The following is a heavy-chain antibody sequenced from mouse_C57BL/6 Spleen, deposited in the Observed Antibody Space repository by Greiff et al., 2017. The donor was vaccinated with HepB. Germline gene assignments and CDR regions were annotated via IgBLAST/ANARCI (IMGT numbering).Heavy chain of an antibody. Sequence: EVQLVESGGDLVKPGGSLKLSCAASGFTFSSYGMSWVRQTPDKRLEWVATISSGGSYTYYPDSVKGRFTISRDNAKNTLYLQMSSLKSEDTAMYYCARLGIYDGYYDYAMDYWGQGTSVTVSS. CDR2: ISSGGSYT. CDR3: ARLGIYDGYYDYAMDY. V-gene: IGHV5-6*01. J-gene: IGHJ4*01. CDR1: GFTFSSYG. D-gene: IGHD2-3*01.